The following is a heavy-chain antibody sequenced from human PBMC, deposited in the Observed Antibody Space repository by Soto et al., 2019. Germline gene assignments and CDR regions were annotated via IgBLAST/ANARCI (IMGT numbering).Heavy chain of an antibody. Sequence: EVQLLESGGGLVQPGGSLRLSCAASGFTFSSYAMSWVRQAPGKGLEWVSAISGSGGSTYYADSVKGRFTISRDNSKNTLYLQMNSLRAEDTAVYYCAKDIGYCSSTSCYNAFDIWGQGTMVTVSS. CDR1: GFTFSSYA. J-gene: IGHJ3*02. CDR3: AKDIGYCSSTSCYNAFDI. CDR2: ISGSGGST. V-gene: IGHV3-23*01. D-gene: IGHD2-2*02.